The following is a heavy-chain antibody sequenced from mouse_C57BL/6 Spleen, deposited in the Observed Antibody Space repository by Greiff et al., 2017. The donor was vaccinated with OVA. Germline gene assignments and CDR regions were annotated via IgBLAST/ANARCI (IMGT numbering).Heavy chain of an antibody. CDR2: IDPSDSYT. V-gene: IGHV1-69*01. D-gene: IGHD1-1*01. CDR3: ARGGYYYGSSYRYYFDY. J-gene: IGHJ2*01. CDR1: GYTFTSYW. Sequence: QVQLQQSGAELVMPGASVKLSCKASGYTFTSYWMHWVKQRPGQGLEWIGEIDPSDSYTNYNQKFKGKSTLTVDKSSSTAYMQLSSLTSEDSAVYYCARGGYYYGSSYRYYFDYWGQGTTLTVSS.